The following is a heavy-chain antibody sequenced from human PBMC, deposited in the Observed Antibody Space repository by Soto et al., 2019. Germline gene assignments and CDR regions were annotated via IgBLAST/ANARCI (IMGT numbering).Heavy chain of an antibody. J-gene: IGHJ3*02. Sequence: SETLSLTCTVSGGSISSGGYYWSWIRQHPGKGLEWIGYIYYSGSTYYNPSLKSRVTISVDTSKNQFSLKLSSVTAADTAVYYCARGAVLRFLEWINPAPGVDAFDIWGQGTMVTVSS. CDR3: ARGAVLRFLEWINPAPGVDAFDI. V-gene: IGHV4-31*03. CDR2: IYYSGST. CDR1: GGSISSGGYY. D-gene: IGHD3-3*01.